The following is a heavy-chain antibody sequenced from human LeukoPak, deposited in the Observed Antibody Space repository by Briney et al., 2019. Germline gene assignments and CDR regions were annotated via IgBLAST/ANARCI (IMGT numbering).Heavy chain of an antibody. CDR3: ARERQDTVLHSGAFDI. Sequence: GRSLRLSCAASGFTFSAYFMHWVRQAPGKGLEWVADIASDGTHTFYAESVKGRFTISRDNSKNTLYLQMNSLRAEDTAVYFCARERQDTVLHSGAFDIWGQGTMVNVSS. J-gene: IGHJ3*02. CDR1: GFTFSAYF. D-gene: IGHD2-21*01. CDR2: IASDGTHT. V-gene: IGHV3-30-3*01.